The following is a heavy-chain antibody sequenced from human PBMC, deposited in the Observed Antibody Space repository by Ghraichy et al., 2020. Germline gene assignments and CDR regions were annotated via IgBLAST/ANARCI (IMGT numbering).Heavy chain of an antibody. V-gene: IGHV4-34*01. CDR1: GGSFSGYY. CDR2: INHSGST. Sequence: SETLSLTCAVYGGSFSGYYRSWIRQPPGKGLEWIGEINHSGSTNYNPSLKSRVTISVDTSKNQFSLKLSSVTAADTAVYYCARGATTTVTTAYYGMDVWGQGTTVTVSS. CDR3: ARGATTTVTTAYYGMDV. J-gene: IGHJ6*02. D-gene: IGHD4-17*01.